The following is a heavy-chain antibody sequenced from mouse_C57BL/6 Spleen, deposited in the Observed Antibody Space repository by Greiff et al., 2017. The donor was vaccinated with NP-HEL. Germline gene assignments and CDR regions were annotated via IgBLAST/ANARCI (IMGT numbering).Heavy chain of an antibody. D-gene: IGHD2-3*01. CDR3: ARSFDGYPYFDY. CDR2: IYPGDGDT. J-gene: IGHJ2*01. CDR1: GYAFSSSW. V-gene: IGHV1-82*01. Sequence: VKLMESGPELVKPGASVKISCKASGYAFSSSWMNWVKQRPGKGLEWIGRIYPGDGDTNYNGKFKGKATLTADKSSSTAYMQLSSLTSEDSAVYFCARSFDGYPYFDYWGQGTTLTVSS.